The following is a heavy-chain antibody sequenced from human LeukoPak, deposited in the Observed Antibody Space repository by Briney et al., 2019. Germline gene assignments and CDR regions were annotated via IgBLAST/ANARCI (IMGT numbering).Heavy chain of an antibody. D-gene: IGHD2-15*01. CDR1: GGSISSYY. CDR2: IYHSGST. J-gene: IGHJ6*02. V-gene: IGHV4-59*12. Sequence: PSETLSLTCTVSGGSISSYYWSWIRQPAGKGLEWIGYIYHSGSTYYNPSLKSRVTISVDRSKNQFSLKLSSVTAADTAVYYCARDQLEQRCSGGSCRDYYGMDVWGQGTTVTVSS. CDR3: ARDQLEQRCSGGSCRDYYGMDV.